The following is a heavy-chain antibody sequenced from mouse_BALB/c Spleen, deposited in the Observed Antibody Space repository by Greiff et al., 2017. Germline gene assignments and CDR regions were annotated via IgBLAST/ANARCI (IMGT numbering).Heavy chain of an antibody. CDR1: GYAFTNYL. Sequence: QVQLQQSGAELVRPGTSVKVSCKASGYAFTNYLIEWVKQRPGQGLEWIGVINPGSGGTNYNEKFKGKATLTADKSSSTAYMQLSSLTSDDSAVYFCARSYYGNYLQTCAYWGQGTLVTVSA. CDR3: ARSYYGNYLQTCAY. J-gene: IGHJ3*01. CDR2: INPGSGGT. V-gene: IGHV1-54*01. D-gene: IGHD2-10*01.